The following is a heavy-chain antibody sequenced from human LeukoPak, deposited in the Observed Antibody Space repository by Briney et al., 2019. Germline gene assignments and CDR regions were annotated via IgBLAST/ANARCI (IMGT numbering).Heavy chain of an antibody. CDR3: AKGVGGSANYYYMDV. J-gene: IGHJ6*03. CDR1: GFAFSRYG. V-gene: IGHV3-30*02. Sequence: PGGSLRLSCAASGFAFSRYGIHWVRQAPGKGLEWVAFIPYDGKNKFYADSVKGRFTISRDNSKNTLYLQMNSLRDEDTAVYYCAKGVGGSANYYYMDVWGKGTTVTVSS. CDR2: IPYDGKNK. D-gene: IGHD3-10*01.